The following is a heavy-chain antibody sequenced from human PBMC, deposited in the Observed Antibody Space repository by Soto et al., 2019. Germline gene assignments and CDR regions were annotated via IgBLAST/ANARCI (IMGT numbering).Heavy chain of an antibody. CDR2: ISWNSGSI. V-gene: IGHV3-9*01. CDR1: GFTFDDYA. CDR3: AKAPSGVGATAFDI. D-gene: IGHD1-26*01. J-gene: IGHJ3*02. Sequence: GGSLRLSCAASGFTFDDYAMHWVRQAPGKGLEWVSGISWNSGSIGYADSVKGRFTISRDNAKNSLYLQMNSLRAEDTALYYCAKAPSGVGATAFDIWGQGTMVTVSS.